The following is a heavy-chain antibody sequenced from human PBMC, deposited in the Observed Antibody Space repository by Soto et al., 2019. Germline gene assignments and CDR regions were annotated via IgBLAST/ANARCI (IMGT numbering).Heavy chain of an antibody. D-gene: IGHD1-26*01. CDR1: GFTFSSYG. J-gene: IGHJ6*02. Sequence: PGGSLRLSCAASGFTFSSYGMHWVRQAPGKGLEWVAVISYDGSNKYYADSVKGRFTISRDNSKNTLYLQMNSLRAEDTAVYYCAKDIDWEDRDYYYGMDVWGQGTTVTVSS. V-gene: IGHV3-30*18. CDR2: ISYDGSNK. CDR3: AKDIDWEDRDYYYGMDV.